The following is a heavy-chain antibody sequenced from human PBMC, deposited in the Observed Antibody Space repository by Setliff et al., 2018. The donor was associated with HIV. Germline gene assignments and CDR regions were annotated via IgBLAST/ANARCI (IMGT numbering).Heavy chain of an antibody. J-gene: IGHJ3*02. Sequence: SETLSLTCTVSGGSMSVYYWNWIRQPAGKGLEWIGRIFTSGTADYNPSLKSRLTISVDTSKNQFSLNLSSVTAADTAVYYCAREKGRYFDWSHTRDAFDIWGQGTMVTVSS. V-gene: IGHV4-4*07. CDR1: GGSMSVYY. CDR2: IFTSGTA. CDR3: AREKGRYFDWSHTRDAFDI. D-gene: IGHD3-9*01.